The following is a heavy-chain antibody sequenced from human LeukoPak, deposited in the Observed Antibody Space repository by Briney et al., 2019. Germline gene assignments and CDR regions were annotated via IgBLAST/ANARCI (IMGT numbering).Heavy chain of an antibody. CDR1: GFTFSSYW. J-gene: IGHJ2*01. Sequence: EGSLRLSCAASGFTFSSYWMSWVRQAPGKGLEWVANIKQDGSEKYYVDSVKGRFTISRDNAKNSLYLQMNSLRAEDTAVYYCASFKVVDWYFDLWGRGTLVTVSS. CDR3: ASFKVVDWYFDL. V-gene: IGHV3-7*01. CDR2: IKQDGSEK. D-gene: IGHD3-22*01.